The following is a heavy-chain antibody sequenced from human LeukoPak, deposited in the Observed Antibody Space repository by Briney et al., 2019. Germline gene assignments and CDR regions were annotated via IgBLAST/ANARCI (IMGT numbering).Heavy chain of an antibody. D-gene: IGHD2-2*01. CDR3: ARWWGYCSSTSCYRDAFDI. CDR2: VSGYNGNT. CDR1: GYTFTSYG. V-gene: IGHV1-18*01. J-gene: IGHJ3*02. Sequence: ASVKVSCKASGYTFTSYGISWMRQAPGQGLEWVGWVSGYNGNTNYAQKFQGRVTMTTDTSTSTVYMELSRLRSDDTAVYYCARWWGYCSSTSCYRDAFDIWGQGTMVTVSS.